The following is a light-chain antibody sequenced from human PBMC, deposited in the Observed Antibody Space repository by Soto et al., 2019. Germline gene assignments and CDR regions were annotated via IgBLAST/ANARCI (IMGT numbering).Light chain of an antibody. J-gene: IGKJ4*01. Sequence: EIVLTQSPDTLSLSPGERATFSCRASQSVSRDYLAWYQQKPGQAPRLLIYRAYYRDTGIPDRFSGSGSGTEFTLTLSRLEPEDFALYYCQQYSDSPPVTFGGGTKVEIK. CDR2: RAY. CDR1: QSVSRDY. V-gene: IGKV3-20*01. CDR3: QQYSDSPPVT.